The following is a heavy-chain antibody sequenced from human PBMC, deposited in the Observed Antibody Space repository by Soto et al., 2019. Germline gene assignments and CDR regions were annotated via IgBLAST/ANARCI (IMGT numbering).Heavy chain of an antibody. D-gene: IGHD6-6*01. Sequence: GGSLRLSCAASGCTFDDYAMHWVRQAPGKGLEWVSGISWNSGSIGYADSVKGRFTISRDNAKNSLYLQMNSLRAEDTALYYCAKDTKARPDGWFDPWGQGTLVTVSS. V-gene: IGHV3-9*01. CDR2: ISWNSGSI. CDR3: AKDTKARPDGWFDP. CDR1: GCTFDDYA. J-gene: IGHJ5*02.